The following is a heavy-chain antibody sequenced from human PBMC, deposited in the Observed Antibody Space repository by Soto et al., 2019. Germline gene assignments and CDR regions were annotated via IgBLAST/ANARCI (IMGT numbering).Heavy chain of an antibody. D-gene: IGHD6-13*01. J-gene: IGHJ4*02. CDR1: GGSISSGDYY. CDR3: ARVRYSSSWYFDY. Sequence: SETLSLTCTVSGGSISSGDYYWSWIRQPPGKGLEWIGYIYYSGSTYYNPSLKSRVTISVDTSKNQFSLKLSSVTAADTAVYYCARVRYSSSWYFDYWGQGTPVTVS. V-gene: IGHV4-30-4*01. CDR2: IYYSGST.